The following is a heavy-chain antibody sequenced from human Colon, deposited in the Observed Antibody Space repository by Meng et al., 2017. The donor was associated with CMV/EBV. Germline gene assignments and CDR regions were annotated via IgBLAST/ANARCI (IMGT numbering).Heavy chain of an antibody. CDR2: IQHNGYT. D-gene: IGHD3-9*01. Sequence: LRLSCTVSGDSVSSSSSYWAWIRQAPGKGLEWIGYIQHNGYTNYNPSLKSRGAMSVDTSKNQFSLKLSSVTPADTAVYYCARGTNFDWLLQDYWGQGTLVTVSS. CDR1: GDSVSSSSSY. CDR3: ARGTNFDWLLQDY. J-gene: IGHJ4*02. V-gene: IGHV4-61*01.